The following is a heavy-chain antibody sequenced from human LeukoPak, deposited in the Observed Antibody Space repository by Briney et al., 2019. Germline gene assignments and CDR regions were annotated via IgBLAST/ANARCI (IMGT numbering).Heavy chain of an antibody. J-gene: IGHJ5*02. CDR2: IYYSGST. Sequence: SETQSLTCTVSGGSISSYYWSWIRQPPGKGLEWVGYIYYSGSTNYNPSLKSRVTISVDTSKNQFSLKLSSVTAADTAVYYCARDRPGYNWFDPWGQGTLVTVSS. D-gene: IGHD2-15*01. CDR1: GGSISSYY. CDR3: ARDRPGYNWFDP. V-gene: IGHV4-59*01.